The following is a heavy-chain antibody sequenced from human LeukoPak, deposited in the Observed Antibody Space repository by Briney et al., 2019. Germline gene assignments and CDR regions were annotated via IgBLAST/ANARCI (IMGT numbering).Heavy chain of an antibody. D-gene: IGHD6-13*01. V-gene: IGHV3-9*01. J-gene: IGHJ4*02. CDR3: AKDRNSWSPMDYFDY. Sequence: GGSLRLSCAASGFTFDDYAMHWVRQAPGKGLEWVSGISWNSGSMGYADSVKGRFTISRDNAKNSLYLQMNSLRAEDTALYYCAKDRNSWSPMDYFDYWGQGTLVTVSS. CDR1: GFTFDDYA. CDR2: ISWNSGSM.